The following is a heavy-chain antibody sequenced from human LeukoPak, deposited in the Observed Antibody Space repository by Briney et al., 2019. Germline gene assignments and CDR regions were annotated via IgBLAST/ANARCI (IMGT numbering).Heavy chain of an antibody. CDR2: ISYDGSNK. D-gene: IGHD6-19*01. CDR1: GFTFSSYA. V-gene: IGHV3-30*04. CDR3: ASLAVAAPAGY. Sequence: GGSLRLSCAASGFTFSSYAMHWVRQGPGKGLEWGGVISYDGSNKYYADSVTGRFTISRDNSNNTLYLQMNSLRAEDTAVYYCASLAVAAPAGYWGQGTLVTVSS. J-gene: IGHJ4*02.